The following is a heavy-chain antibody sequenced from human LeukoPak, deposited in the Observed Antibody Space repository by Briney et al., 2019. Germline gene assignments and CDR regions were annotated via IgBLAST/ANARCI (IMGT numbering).Heavy chain of an antibody. CDR1: GFPFSNYW. CDR2: VNSDGSTT. Sequence: PGGSLRLSCAASGFPFSNYWMHWVRQAPGKGLVWVSRVNSDGSTTNYADSVKGRFTISRDNAENTQYMRMNSLRPEDTAVYYCARGYYSSSRFDSWGQGTLVTVSS. CDR3: ARGYYSSSRFDS. D-gene: IGHD6-13*01. J-gene: IGHJ4*02. V-gene: IGHV3-74*01.